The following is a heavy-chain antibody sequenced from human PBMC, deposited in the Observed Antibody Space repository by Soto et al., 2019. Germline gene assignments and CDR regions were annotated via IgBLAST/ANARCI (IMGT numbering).Heavy chain of an antibody. CDR3: ARRPLRQNNGSPGGSFDI. J-gene: IGHJ3*02. CDR1: GGSFSDYY. V-gene: IGHV4-34*01. Sequence: PSETLSLTCAVYGGSFSDYYWSWIRQPPGKGLEWIGEINHWGSTNYNPSLKSRVTMSMDTSKTQFSLNVSSVTAADTAVYYCARRPLRQNNGSPGGSFDIWGQGTTVTVSS. CDR2: INHWGST. D-gene: IGHD1-1*01.